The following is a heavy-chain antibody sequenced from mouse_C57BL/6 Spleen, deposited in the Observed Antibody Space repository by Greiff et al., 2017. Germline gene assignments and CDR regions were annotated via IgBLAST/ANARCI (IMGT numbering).Heavy chain of an antibody. J-gene: IGHJ2*01. V-gene: IGHV1-15*01. CDR1: GYTFTDYE. CDR2: IDPETGGT. Sequence: VKLMESGAELVRPGASVTLSCKASGYTFTDYEMHWVKQTPVHGLEWIGAIDPETGGTAYNQKFKGQAILTADKSSSTAYMELRSLTSEDSAVYYCTRWYYFDYWGQGTTLTVSS. CDR3: TRWYYFDY.